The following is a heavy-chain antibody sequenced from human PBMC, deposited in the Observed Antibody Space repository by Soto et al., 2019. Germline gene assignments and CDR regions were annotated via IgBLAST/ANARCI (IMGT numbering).Heavy chain of an antibody. Sequence: QLGGSPELSCAPSGFTFGSNAMSWVGQAPGKGLEWVSAISGSGGSTYYADSVKGRFTISRDNSKNTLYLQMNSLRAEDTAVYYCAKVLVITTYLPQYFDYCVQGA. CDR2: ISGSGGST. CDR1: GFTFGSNA. CDR3: AKVLVITTYLPQYFDY. J-gene: IGHJ4*02. V-gene: IGHV3-23*01. D-gene: IGHD3-22*01.